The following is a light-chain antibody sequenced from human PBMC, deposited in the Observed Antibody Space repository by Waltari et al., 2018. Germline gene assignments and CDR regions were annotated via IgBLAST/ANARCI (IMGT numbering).Light chain of an antibody. CDR2: QDS. CDR3: QAWDSSLGV. V-gene: IGLV3-1*01. J-gene: IGLJ1*01. Sequence: SYELTQPPSVSVSPGQTASITCSGDKLGDKYACWYQQKPGQSPVLVLYQDSKRPSGIPERFSGSNSGNTATLTISGTQAMDEADYYCQAWDSSLGVFGTGTKVTVL. CDR1: KLGDKY.